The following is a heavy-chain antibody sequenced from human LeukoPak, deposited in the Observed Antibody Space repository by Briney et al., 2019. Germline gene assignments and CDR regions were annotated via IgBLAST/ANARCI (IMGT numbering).Heavy chain of an antibody. CDR3: ARDGGSDYDYVWGSYRYPDAFDM. V-gene: IGHV3-21*01. CDR1: GFTFSSYS. D-gene: IGHD3-16*02. Sequence: PGGSLRLSCAASGFTFSSYSMNWVRQAPEKGLEWVSSISSSSSYIYHADSVKGRFTISRDNAKNSLYLQMNSLRAEDTAVYYCARDGGSDYDYVWGSYRYPDAFDMWGQGTMVTVSS. J-gene: IGHJ3*02. CDR2: ISSSSSYI.